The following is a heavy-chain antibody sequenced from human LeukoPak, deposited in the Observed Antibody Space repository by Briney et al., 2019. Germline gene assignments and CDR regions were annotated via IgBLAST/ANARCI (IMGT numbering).Heavy chain of an antibody. CDR3: ARDYYGSGSYYPNWFDP. Sequence: SETLSLTWTVSGGSISSGDYYWSWIRQHPGKGLEWIGYIYYSGSTYYNPSLKSRVTISVDTSKNQFSLKLSSVTAADTAVYYCARDYYGSGSYYPNWFDPWGQGTLVTVSS. V-gene: IGHV4-30-4*01. CDR1: GGSISSGDYY. J-gene: IGHJ5*02. D-gene: IGHD3-10*01. CDR2: IYYSGST.